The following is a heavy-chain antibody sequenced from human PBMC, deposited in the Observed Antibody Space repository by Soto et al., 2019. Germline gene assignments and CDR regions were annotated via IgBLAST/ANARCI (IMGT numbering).Heavy chain of an antibody. D-gene: IGHD3-3*01. CDR1: GYTFTSYG. J-gene: IGHJ5*02. Sequence: QVQLVQSGAEVKKPGASVKVSCKASGYTFTSYGISWVRQAPGQGLEWMGWISAYNGKTNYAQKLQGRVTMTKDTSTSTAYMELRSLRSDDTAVYYCARDRLTIFGVVIDNWFDPWGQGTLVIVSS. CDR3: ARDRLTIFGVVIDNWFDP. CDR2: ISAYNGKT. V-gene: IGHV1-18*01.